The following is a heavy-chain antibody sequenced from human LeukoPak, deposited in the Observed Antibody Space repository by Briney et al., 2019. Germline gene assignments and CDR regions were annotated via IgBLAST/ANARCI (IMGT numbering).Heavy chain of an antibody. D-gene: IGHD2-2*01. CDR3: AREVSCSSTSCYYEPNNWFDP. J-gene: IGHJ5*02. CDR2: IYYSGST. CDR1: GGSISSYY. V-gene: IGHV4-59*01. Sequence: SETLSLTCTVSGGSISSYYWSWIRQPPGKGLEWIGYIYYSGSTNYNPSLKSRVTISVDTSKNQFSLKLSSVTAADTAVYYRAREVSCSSTSCYYEPNNWFDPWGQGTLVTVSS.